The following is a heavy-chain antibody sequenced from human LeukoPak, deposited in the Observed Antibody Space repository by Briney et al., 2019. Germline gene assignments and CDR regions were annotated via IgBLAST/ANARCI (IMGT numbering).Heavy chain of an antibody. D-gene: IGHD3-22*01. Sequence: GSLRLSCAASGFTFSSYSMNWVRQAPGKGLEWIGEINHSGSTNYNPSHKSRVTISVDTSKNQFSLKLSSVTAADTAVYYCARLRSSGYYYRSFDYWGQGTLVTVSS. J-gene: IGHJ4*02. CDR3: ARLRSSGYYYRSFDY. CDR1: GFTFSSYS. V-gene: IGHV4-34*01. CDR2: INHSGST.